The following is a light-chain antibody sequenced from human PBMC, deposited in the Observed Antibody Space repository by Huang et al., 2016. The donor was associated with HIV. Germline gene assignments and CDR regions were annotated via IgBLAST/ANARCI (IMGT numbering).Light chain of an antibody. CDR1: QTLFYSSDNKNY. CDR3: QQYYGIPLT. J-gene: IGKJ4*01. V-gene: IGKV4-1*01. Sequence: DIVMTQSPDSLAVSLGDRATINCKSSQTLFYSSDNKNYLAWYQQKPRQPPKVLFYWASPRESGVPDRFSGSGSGTDFTFTISSLQAEDVAVYFCQQYYGIPLTFGGGTRVEIK. CDR2: WAS.